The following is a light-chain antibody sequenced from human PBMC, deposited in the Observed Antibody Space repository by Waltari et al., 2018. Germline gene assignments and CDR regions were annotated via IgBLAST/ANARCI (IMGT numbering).Light chain of an antibody. J-gene: IGLJ2*01. CDR3: QSYDSSLSGVV. V-gene: IGLV1-40*01. CDR1: SSNIGAGYD. CDR2: ANN. Sequence: QSVLTQPPSVSGAPGQRVTISCTGSSSNIGAGYDVHWYQQLPGTAPKLLIYANNKRPSGVPDRFSGSKSGPSASLAITGLQAEDEADYYCQSYDSSLSGVVFGGGTKLTVL.